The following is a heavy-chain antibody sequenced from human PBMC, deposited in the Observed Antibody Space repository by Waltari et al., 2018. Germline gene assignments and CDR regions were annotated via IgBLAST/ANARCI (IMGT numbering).Heavy chain of an antibody. D-gene: IGHD3-22*01. CDR2: FSSSSVVT. CDR3: AKDGKSTGYYYFFDH. V-gene: IGHV3-23*01. J-gene: IGHJ4*02. CDR1: GFSFSDYA. Sequence: EVQLLESGGDLVQSGGRLRLSCEFSGFSFSDYAMIGVRKAPGWGFQWVSFFSSSSVVTTYEDSVKGRFTVSRDNSKNTLYLQMNNLRAEDTAVYFCAKDGKSTGYYYFFDHWGQGTLVTVSS.